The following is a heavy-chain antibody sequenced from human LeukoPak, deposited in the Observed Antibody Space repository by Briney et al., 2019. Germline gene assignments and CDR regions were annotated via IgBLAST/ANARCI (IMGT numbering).Heavy chain of an antibody. CDR2: ISAYNGNT. CDR3: ARVGSVSSGWFAYYYYGMDV. V-gene: IGHV1-18*01. D-gene: IGHD6-19*01. Sequence: ASVKVSCKASGYTFTSYGISWVRQAPGQGLEWMGWISAYNGNTNYAQKLQGRVTMTTDTSTSTAYMELRSLRSDDTAVYYCARVGSVSSGWFAYYYYGMDVWGQGTTVTVSS. J-gene: IGHJ6*02. CDR1: GYTFTSYG.